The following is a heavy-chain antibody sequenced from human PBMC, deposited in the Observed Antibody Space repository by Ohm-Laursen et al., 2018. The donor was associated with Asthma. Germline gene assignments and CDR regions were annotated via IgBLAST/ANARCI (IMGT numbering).Heavy chain of an antibody. CDR2: ISTASSFI. CDR3: ARIGPEWELPGREYSLHL. J-gene: IGHJ4*02. Sequence: SLRLSCAATGYTFSRYSIHWVRQIPGKGLEWVASISTASSFIYYADSVRGRFTTSRDNARNSVYLQMNSLRAEDTALYYCARIGPEWELPGREYSLHLWGQGTLVTVSS. CDR1: GYTFSRYS. V-gene: IGHV3-21*01. D-gene: IGHD1-26*01.